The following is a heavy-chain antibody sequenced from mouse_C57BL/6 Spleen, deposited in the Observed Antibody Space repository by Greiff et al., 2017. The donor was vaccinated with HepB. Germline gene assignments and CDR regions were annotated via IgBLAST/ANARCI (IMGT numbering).Heavy chain of an antibody. CDR2: IRSKSNNYAT. V-gene: IGHV10-1*01. J-gene: IGHJ4*01. D-gene: IGHD1-1*01. CDR3: VVATRGYAMDY. Sequence: DVKLVESGGGLVQPKGSLKLSCAASGFSFNTYAMNWVRQAPGKGLEWVARIRSKSNNYATYYADSVKDRFTISRDDSESMLYLQMNNLKTEDTAMYYCVVATRGYAMDYWGQGTSVTVSS. CDR1: GFSFNTYA.